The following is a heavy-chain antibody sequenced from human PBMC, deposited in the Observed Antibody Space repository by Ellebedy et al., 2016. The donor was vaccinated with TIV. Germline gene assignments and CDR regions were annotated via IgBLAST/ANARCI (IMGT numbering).Heavy chain of an antibody. CDR3: AKCRHSTGCLLDS. J-gene: IGHJ4*02. V-gene: IGHV3-23*01. CDR2: ISSAGSP. D-gene: IGHD6-19*01. Sequence: GGSLRLSCAASGFTFSGFAMSWVRQAPGKGLEWVSTISSAGSPNYADSVRGRFTISRDSSKDTLYLQMDSLRADDTAIYYCAKCRHSTGCLLDSWGQGTLVTVSP. CDR1: GFTFSGFA.